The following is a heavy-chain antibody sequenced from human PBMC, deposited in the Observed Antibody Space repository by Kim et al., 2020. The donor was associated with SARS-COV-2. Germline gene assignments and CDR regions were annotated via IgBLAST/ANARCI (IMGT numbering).Heavy chain of an antibody. CDR3: ARRGYTAILYYFDY. CDR1: GFTFSSYA. D-gene: IGHD5-18*01. J-gene: IGHJ4*02. Sequence: GGSLRLSGAASGFTFSSYAMHWVRQAPGKGLEWVAFISYDGGNKYYADSVKGRFTISRDNSKNTLYLQMNSLRAEDTAVYYCARRGYTAILYYFDYWGQGTLVTVSS. CDR2: ISYDGGNK. V-gene: IGHV3-30*04.